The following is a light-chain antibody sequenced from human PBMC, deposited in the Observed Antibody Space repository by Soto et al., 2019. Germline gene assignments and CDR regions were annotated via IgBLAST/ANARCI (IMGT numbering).Light chain of an antibody. CDR1: SSDVGGYNY. CDR2: DVS. CDR3: SAYTSSSTLV. V-gene: IGLV2-14*01. J-gene: IGLJ1*01. Sequence: QSALTQPASVSGSPGQSITISCTGTSSDVGGYNYVSWYQQHPGKAPKLMIYDVSNRHSGVSNRFSGSKSGNTASLTISGLQAEDEADYYCSAYTSSSTLVFGLGTKVTVL.